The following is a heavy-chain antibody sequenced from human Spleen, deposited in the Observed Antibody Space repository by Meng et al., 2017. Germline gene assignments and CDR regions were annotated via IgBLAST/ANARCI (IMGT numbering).Heavy chain of an antibody. J-gene: IGHJ4*02. Sequence: ASVKVSCKASGYTFTGYYMHWVRQAPGQGLEWMGIINPSGARTSYAQKFQGRVTITRDTSASTAYMELSSLRSEDTAVYYCARSPTDSSSWYYGINDYWGQGTLVTVSS. CDR1: GYTFTGYY. CDR3: ARSPTDSSSWYYGINDY. CDR2: INPSGART. V-gene: IGHV1-46*01. D-gene: IGHD6-13*01.